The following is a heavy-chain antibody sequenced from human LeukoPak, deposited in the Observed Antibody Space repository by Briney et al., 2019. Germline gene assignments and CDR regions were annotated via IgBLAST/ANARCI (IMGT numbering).Heavy chain of an antibody. J-gene: IGHJ4*02. D-gene: IGHD6-13*01. Sequence: PGGSLRLSCAASGFTFSSYTMNWVRQAPGKGLERVSSISSNSNYISYADSVKGRFTISRDNAKNSLYLQMNSLRAEDTAVYYCARDIAAAGPDYWGQGTLVTVSS. CDR2: ISSNSNYI. CDR1: GFTFSSYT. V-gene: IGHV3-21*01. CDR3: ARDIAAAGPDY.